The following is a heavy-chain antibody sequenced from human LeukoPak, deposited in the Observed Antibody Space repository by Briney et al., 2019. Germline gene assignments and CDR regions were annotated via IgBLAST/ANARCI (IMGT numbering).Heavy chain of an antibody. CDR2: ISSSSSYI. J-gene: IGHJ4*02. CDR3: AKVPGTTVTPYYFDY. V-gene: IGHV3-21*01. Sequence: GGSLRLSCAAPGFTFSSYSMNWVRQAPGKGLERVSSISSSSSYIYYADTVKGRFTISRDNSKNTLYLQMNSLRAEDTAVYYCAKVPGTTVTPYYFDYWGQGTLVTVSS. CDR1: GFTFSSYS. D-gene: IGHD4-17*01.